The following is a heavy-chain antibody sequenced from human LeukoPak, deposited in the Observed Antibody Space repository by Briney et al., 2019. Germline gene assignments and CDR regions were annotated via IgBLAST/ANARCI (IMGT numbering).Heavy chain of an antibody. CDR1: GFTFSSYA. Sequence: GGSLRLSCAASGFTFSSYAMSWVRQAPGKGLEWVSALSARGGSTYYADSVKGRFTISRDNSKNTLYLQMNSLRAEDTAVYYCAKDLTSGYFDPFDYWGQGTPVTVSS. D-gene: IGHD3-22*01. J-gene: IGHJ4*02. V-gene: IGHV3-23*01. CDR3: AKDLTSGYFDPFDY. CDR2: LSARGGST.